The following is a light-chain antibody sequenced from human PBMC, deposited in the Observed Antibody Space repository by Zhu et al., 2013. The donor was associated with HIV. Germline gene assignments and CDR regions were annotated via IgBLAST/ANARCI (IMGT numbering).Light chain of an antibody. Sequence: QSALTQPASVSGSPGQSITLSCTGTSTDIGGYNYVSWYRQHPGKAPKLIMYDVNNRPSGVSNRFSGSKSGNTASLTISGLQDEDEADYYCCSDAGRGTFVFGTATKVTVL. V-gene: IGLV2-23*02. CDR1: STDIGGYNY. J-gene: IGLJ1*01. CDR2: DVN. CDR3: CSDAGRGTFV.